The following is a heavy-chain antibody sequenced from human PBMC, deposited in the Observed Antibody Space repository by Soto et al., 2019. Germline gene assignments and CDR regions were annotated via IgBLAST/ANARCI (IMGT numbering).Heavy chain of an antibody. D-gene: IGHD2-15*01. J-gene: IGHJ6*03. CDR1: GFSFNNYG. V-gene: IGHV3-30*18. CDR3: VKDMGYCSGGSCYWGAYFYYYMDV. Sequence: QVQLVESGGGVVQPGGSLRLSCAASGFSFNNYGMHWVRQAPGKGLAWVAVILFDGSDNWYADSVKGRFTISRDNSKNTLYLHMNSLTAEDTAVYYCVKDMGYCSGGSCYWGAYFYYYMDVWGKGTTVTVSS. CDR2: ILFDGSDN.